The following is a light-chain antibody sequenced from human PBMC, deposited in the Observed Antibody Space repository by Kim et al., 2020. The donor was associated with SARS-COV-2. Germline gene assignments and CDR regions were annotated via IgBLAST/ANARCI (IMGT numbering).Light chain of an antibody. V-gene: IGKV3-20*01. Sequence: SPGESATLSCRASQTVCSTCLAWYQQKPGQAPRLLIYSASTRATGIPDRFSGGGSGTDFTLTISRLEPEDFAVYYCQQYGTSPPYTFGQGTKLEIK. CDR2: SAS. CDR1: QTVCSTC. J-gene: IGKJ2*01. CDR3: QQYGTSPPYT.